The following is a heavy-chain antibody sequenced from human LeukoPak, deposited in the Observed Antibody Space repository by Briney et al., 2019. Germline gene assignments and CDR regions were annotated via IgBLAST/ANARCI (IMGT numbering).Heavy chain of an antibody. D-gene: IGHD2-2*01. CDR2: IYYSGST. V-gene: IGHV4-59*01. CDR3: ARGWASSWYYFDF. CDR1: GGSISSYY. J-gene: IGHJ4*02. Sequence: PSETLSLTCTVSGGSISSYYWSWIRQPPGKGLEWIGYIYYSGSTNYNPSLKSRVTISVDTSKNQFSLKLSSVTAADTAVYYWARGWASSWYYFDFWGQGTLVTVSS.